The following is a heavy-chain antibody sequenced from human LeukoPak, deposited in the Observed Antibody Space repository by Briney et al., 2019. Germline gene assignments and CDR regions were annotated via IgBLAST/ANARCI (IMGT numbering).Heavy chain of an antibody. CDR1: GYTFTSYD. Sequence: ASVKVSCKASGYTFTSYDINWVRQATGQGLEWMGWMNPNSGNTGYAQKFQGRVTMTRNTSISTAYMELSSLRSEDTAVHYCARDGGGERYFDWLLPNTYYYYGMDVWGQGTTVTVSS. V-gene: IGHV1-8*01. D-gene: IGHD3-9*01. J-gene: IGHJ6*02. CDR2: MNPNSGNT. CDR3: ARDGGGERYFDWLLPNTYYYYGMDV.